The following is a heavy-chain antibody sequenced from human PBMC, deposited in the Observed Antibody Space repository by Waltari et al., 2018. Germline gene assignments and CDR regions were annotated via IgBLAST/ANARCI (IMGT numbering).Heavy chain of an antibody. Sequence: QVQLVQSGAEVKKPGSSVKVSCKASGGTFSSYAISWVRQAPGHGLEWMGGISPSRGIANYAQKCQGRVTITADESTSTAYMELSSLRSEDTAVYYCARVKGRWLQPDYWGQGTLVTVSS. CDR2: ISPSRGIA. CDR1: GGTFSSYA. CDR3: ARVKGRWLQPDY. J-gene: IGHJ4*02. V-gene: IGHV1-69*04. D-gene: IGHD5-12*01.